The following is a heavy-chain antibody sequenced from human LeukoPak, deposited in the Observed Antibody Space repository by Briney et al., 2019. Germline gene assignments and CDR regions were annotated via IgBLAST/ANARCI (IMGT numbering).Heavy chain of an antibody. V-gene: IGHV4-38-2*01. CDR1: GYSISSASY. CDR2: IYHSGSP. D-gene: IGHD6-13*01. CDR3: ARTLGIAATHWFDP. Sequence: SETLSLTCAVSGYSISSASYWGWIRQPPGKGLEWIGNIYHSGSPYYNPSLKSRVTISVDTSKNQFSLKLSSVTAADTAVYYCARTLGIAATHWFDPWGQGTLVTVSS. J-gene: IGHJ5*02.